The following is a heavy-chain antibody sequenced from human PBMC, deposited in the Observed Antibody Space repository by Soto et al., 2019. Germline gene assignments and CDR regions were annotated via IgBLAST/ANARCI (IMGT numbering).Heavy chain of an antibody. CDR2: LIHGGST. V-gene: IGHV4-34*02. CDR1: NSSLGAFH. Sequence: QVHLEQWGAGLLKPSETLSLTCAIYNSSLGAFHWTWIRQPPGKGLEWIGELIHGGSTNYNPSLKSRVTSSLDPSKSQFSLHVMSVTAADTAVYYCARSPLSYDYVRQTWREVGDSFDVWGRGTSVTVSS. J-gene: IGHJ3*01. D-gene: IGHD3-10*02. CDR3: ARSPLSYDYVRQTWREVGDSFDV.